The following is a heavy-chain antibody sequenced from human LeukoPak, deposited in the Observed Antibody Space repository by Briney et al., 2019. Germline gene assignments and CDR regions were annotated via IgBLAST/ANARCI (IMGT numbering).Heavy chain of an antibody. D-gene: IGHD2-15*01. J-gene: IGHJ4*02. Sequence: SVKVSCKASGGTFSSYAISWVRQAPGQGLEWMGGIIPIFGTANYAQKFQGRVTITADESTSTAYMELSSLRSEDTAVYYCVRGGSDCSGGSCYRTPSYDYWGQGTLVTVSS. CDR1: GGTFSSYA. CDR3: VRGGSDCSGGSCYRTPSYDY. V-gene: IGHV1-69*13. CDR2: IIPIFGTA.